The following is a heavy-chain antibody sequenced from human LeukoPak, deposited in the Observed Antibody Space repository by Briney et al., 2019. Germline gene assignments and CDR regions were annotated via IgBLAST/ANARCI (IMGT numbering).Heavy chain of an antibody. D-gene: IGHD4-17*01. CDR1: GGSFSGYY. V-gene: IGHV4-59*01. J-gene: IGHJ4*02. CDR2: IYYSGST. Sequence: SETLSLTCAVYGGSFSGYYWSWIRQPPGKGLEWIGYIYYSGSTNYNPSLKSRVTISVDTSKNQFSLKLSSVTAADTAVYYCARGRSVTFSYWGQGTLVTVSS. CDR3: ARGRSVTFSY.